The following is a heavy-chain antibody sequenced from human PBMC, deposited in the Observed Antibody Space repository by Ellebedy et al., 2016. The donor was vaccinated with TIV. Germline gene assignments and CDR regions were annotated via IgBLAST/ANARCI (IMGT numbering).Heavy chain of an antibody. D-gene: IGHD5-24*01. J-gene: IGHJ6*02. CDR1: GGSISSGDYY. V-gene: IGHV4-30-4*01. CDR2: IYYSGSA. Sequence: SETLSLTXTVSGGSISSGDYYWSWIRQPPGKGLEWIGYIYYSGSAYYNPSLQSRVTISIDTSKNQFSLSLNSIIAADTAVYFCARVERWPQSTLHYYAMDVWGQGTTVTVSS. CDR3: ARVERWPQSTLHYYAMDV.